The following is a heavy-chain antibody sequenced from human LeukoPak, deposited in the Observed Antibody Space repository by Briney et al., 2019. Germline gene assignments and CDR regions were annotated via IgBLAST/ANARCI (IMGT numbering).Heavy chain of an antibody. CDR3: ATNTMVRGVLNY. J-gene: IGHJ4*02. V-gene: IGHV3-64*01. Sequence: GGSLRLSCAASGFTFSSYAMHWARQAPGKGLEYVSAISSNGGSTYYANSVKGRFTISRDNSKNTLYLQMGSLRAEDMAVYYCATNTMVRGVLNYWGQGTLVTVSS. D-gene: IGHD3-10*01. CDR2: ISSNGGST. CDR1: GFTFSSYA.